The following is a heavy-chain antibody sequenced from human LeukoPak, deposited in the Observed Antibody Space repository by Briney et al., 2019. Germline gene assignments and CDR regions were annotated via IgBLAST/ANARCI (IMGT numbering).Heavy chain of an antibody. CDR2: IYYSGST. CDR1: GGSISSYY. CDR3: ARGDSYYDSSGYYAY. D-gene: IGHD3-22*01. V-gene: IGHV4-59*01. Sequence: SETLSLTCTVSGGSISSYYWSWIRQSPGKGLEWIGYIYYSGSTNYNPSLKSRVTISVDTSKNQFSLKLSSVTAADTAVYYCARGDSYYDSSGYYAYWGQGTLVTVSS. J-gene: IGHJ4*02.